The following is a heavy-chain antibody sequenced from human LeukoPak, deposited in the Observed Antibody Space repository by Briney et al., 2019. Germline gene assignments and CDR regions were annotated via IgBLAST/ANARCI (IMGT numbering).Heavy chain of an antibody. CDR3: ARARPVPAAMPPGAFDI. D-gene: IGHD2-2*01. J-gene: IGHJ3*02. V-gene: IGHV3-11*01. CDR1: GLTSGDYY. Sequence: GASLRLSCSASGLTSGDYYMSSIPEAPGKRLERVSYISSSGSTIYYADSVKGRFTISRDHAKNSLYLQMNSLRAEDTAVYYCARARPVPAAMPPGAFDIWGQGTMVTVSS. CDR2: ISSSGSTI.